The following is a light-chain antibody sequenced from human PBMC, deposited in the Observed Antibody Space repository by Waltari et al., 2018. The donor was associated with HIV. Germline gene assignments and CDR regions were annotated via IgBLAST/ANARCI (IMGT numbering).Light chain of an antibody. Sequence: QSALTQSPSASAAPGRSLTISCPGPGSDLGSKTVFWFQKFPPSAPQLLIFGSRRRPSGVPDRFSASKSGTSASLVIGGLRTEDEADYYCAAWDDSLGGFVVGTGTKVTVL. CDR3: AAWDDSLGGFV. CDR2: GSR. V-gene: IGLV1-47*01. J-gene: IGLJ1*01. CDR1: GSDLGSKT.